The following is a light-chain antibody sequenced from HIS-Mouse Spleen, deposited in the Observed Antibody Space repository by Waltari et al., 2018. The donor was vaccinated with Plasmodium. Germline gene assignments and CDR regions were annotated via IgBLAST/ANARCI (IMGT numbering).Light chain of an antibody. Sequence: QSALTQPASVSGSPGQSITISCTGTSSDVGSYNLVSWYQHPPGKAPKLMIYEGSKRPSGFSNRFSGPKSGNTASLTISGLQAEDEADYYCCSYAGSSTNWVFGGGTKLTVL. CDR3: CSYAGSSTNWV. J-gene: IGLJ3*02. CDR1: SSDVGSYNL. CDR2: EGS. V-gene: IGLV2-23*01.